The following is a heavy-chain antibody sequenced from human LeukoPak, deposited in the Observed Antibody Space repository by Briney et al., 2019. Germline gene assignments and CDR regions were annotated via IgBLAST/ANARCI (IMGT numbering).Heavy chain of an antibody. CDR1: GFTFSSYG. J-gene: IGHJ4*02. CDR3: AKDMGGVSGRWDY. CDR2: IRYDGIVK. D-gene: IGHD1-26*01. Sequence: GGSLRLSCAASGFTFSSYGMHWVRQAPGKGLDWVAFIRYDGIVKYYADSVKGRFTMSRDNSKNTLDLQMNSLRAEDTAVYYCAKDMGGVSGRWDYWGQGTLVTVSS. V-gene: IGHV3-30*02.